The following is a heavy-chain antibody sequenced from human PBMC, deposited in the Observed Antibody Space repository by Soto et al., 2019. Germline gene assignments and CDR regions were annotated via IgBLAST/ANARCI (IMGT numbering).Heavy chain of an antibody. Sequence: NPSATLSLTCAVSGGSVNSGSYYWSWIRQPPGKGLEWIGHIHYSGSTNYNPSLKSRVTISLDTSKNHFSLKLSSVTAADTAIYYCARDQWQLVQHHVLDFFDPWGQGILVTVSS. D-gene: IGHD6-13*01. CDR2: IHYSGST. CDR3: ARDQWQLVQHHVLDFFDP. V-gene: IGHV4-61*01. J-gene: IGHJ5*02. CDR1: GGSVNSGSYY.